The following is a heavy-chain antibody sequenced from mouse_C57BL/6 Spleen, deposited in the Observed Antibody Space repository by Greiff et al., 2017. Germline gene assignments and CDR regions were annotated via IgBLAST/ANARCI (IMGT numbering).Heavy chain of an antibody. CDR2: IWSGGST. J-gene: IGHJ2*01. Sequence: VQLQQSGPGLVQPSQSLSITCPVSGFSLTSYGVHWVRPSPGKGLEWLGVIWSGGSTDDNAAFISRLSISKDNSKSQVFFKMNSLQADDTAIYYWATTVVPGGFDYWGQGTTLTVSS. CDR1: GFSLTSYG. V-gene: IGHV2-2*01. D-gene: IGHD1-1*01. CDR3: ATTVVPGGFDY.